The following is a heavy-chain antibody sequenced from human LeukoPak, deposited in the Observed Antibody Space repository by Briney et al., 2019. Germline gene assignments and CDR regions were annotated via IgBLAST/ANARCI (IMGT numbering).Heavy chain of an antibody. D-gene: IGHD2-2*01. Sequence: PGGSLRLSCAASGFTISSYAMSWVRQAPGKGLEWVSAISGSGGSTYYADSVKGRFTISRDNSKNTLYLQMNSLRAEDTAVYYCAKGVVVVPAAIDYWGQGTLVTVSS. CDR2: ISGSGGST. V-gene: IGHV3-23*01. CDR3: AKGVVVVPAAIDY. CDR1: GFTISSYA. J-gene: IGHJ4*02.